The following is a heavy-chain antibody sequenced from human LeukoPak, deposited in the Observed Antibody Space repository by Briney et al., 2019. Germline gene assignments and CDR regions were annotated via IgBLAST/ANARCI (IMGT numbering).Heavy chain of an antibody. CDR2: ISGSGSYT. D-gene: IGHD4-11*01. Sequence: PGGSLRLSCVGSGFTFSHYYMSWVRQAPGKGLEWVSFISGSGSYTNYVDSVKGRFTISRDNARNSLYLQMNSLRAEDTAVYYCVRARNMAFDIWGQGTMVTVSS. V-gene: IGHV3-11*06. CDR3: VRARNMAFDI. J-gene: IGHJ3*02. CDR1: GFTFSHYY.